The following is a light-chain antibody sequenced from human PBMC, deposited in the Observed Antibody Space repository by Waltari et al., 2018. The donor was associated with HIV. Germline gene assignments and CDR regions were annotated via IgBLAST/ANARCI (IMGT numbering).Light chain of an antibody. J-gene: IGKJ1*01. CDR1: QSVLYSSNNKNY. CDR3: QQYYSTPQT. V-gene: IGKV4-1*01. CDR2: LAS. Sequence: DIVMTQSPDSLAVSLGERATINCKSSQSVLYSSNNKNYLAWYQQKPGQPPKLLIYLASARKSGVPDRFSGSGSGTDFTLTISSLQAEDVAVYYCQQYYSTPQTFGQGTKVEIK.